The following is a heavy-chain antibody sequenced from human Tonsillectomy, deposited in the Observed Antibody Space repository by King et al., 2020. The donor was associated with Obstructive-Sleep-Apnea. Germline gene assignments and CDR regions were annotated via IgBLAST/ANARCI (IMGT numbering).Heavy chain of an antibody. Sequence: VQLVESGGGLVQPGGSLRLSCAASGFTFSSYWMNWVRQAPGKGLEWVAQIKQDGSEKYYVDSVKGRFTISRDNAKNSLYLQMNSLRGEDTAVDYCARVGGYESWDYYYSGMNVWGQGTTVTVSS. J-gene: IGHJ6*02. CDR3: ARVGGYESWDYYYSGMNV. V-gene: IGHV3-7*01. D-gene: IGHD5-12*01. CDR2: IKQDGSEK. CDR1: GFTFSSYW.